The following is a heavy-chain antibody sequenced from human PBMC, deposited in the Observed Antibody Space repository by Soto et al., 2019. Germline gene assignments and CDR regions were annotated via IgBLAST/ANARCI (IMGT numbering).Heavy chain of an antibody. CDR2: INAYNGNT. V-gene: IGHV1-18*01. CDR1: GYTFTYG. CDR3: ARVLPPFDP. Sequence: QVQLVQSGAEVKKPGASVKVSCKASGYTFTYGISWVRQAPGQGLEWMGWINAYNGNTNYAQKLQGRVTMTTDTSTSTAYMELRSLRSDDTAVYYCARVLPPFDPWGQGTLVTVSS. J-gene: IGHJ5*02.